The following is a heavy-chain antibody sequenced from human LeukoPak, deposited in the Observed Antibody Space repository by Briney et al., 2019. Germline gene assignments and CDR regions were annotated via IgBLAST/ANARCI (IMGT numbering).Heavy chain of an antibody. J-gene: IGHJ5*02. CDR1: GGSISSYY. V-gene: IGHV4-59*08. Sequence: SETLSLTCTVSGGSISSYYWSWIRQPPGKGLEWIGYIYYSGSTNYNPSLKSRVTISVDTSKNQFSLKLSSVTAADTAVYYCARHHTPGGNGWFDPWGQGTLVTVSS. CDR2: IYYSGST. CDR3: ARHHTPGGNGWFDP. D-gene: IGHD3-16*01.